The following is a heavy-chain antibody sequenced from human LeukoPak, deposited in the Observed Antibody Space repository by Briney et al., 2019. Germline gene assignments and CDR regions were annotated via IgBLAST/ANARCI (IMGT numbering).Heavy chain of an antibody. Sequence: SQTLSFTCAISGDSVSSNSAAWNWIRQSPSRGLEWLGRTYYRSKWYNDYAVSVKSRITINPDTSKNQFSLQLNSVTPEDTAVYYCARMGYCGGDCYRYWYFDLWGRGTLVTVSS. CDR3: ARMGYCGGDCYRYWYFDL. CDR1: GDSVSSNSAA. V-gene: IGHV6-1*01. CDR2: TYYRSKWYN. D-gene: IGHD2-21*01. J-gene: IGHJ2*01.